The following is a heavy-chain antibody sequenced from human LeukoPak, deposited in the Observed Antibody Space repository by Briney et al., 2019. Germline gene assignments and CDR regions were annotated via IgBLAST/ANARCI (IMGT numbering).Heavy chain of an antibody. CDR2: ISSDGRSN. J-gene: IGHJ6*02. D-gene: IGHD2-21*02. V-gene: IGHV3-30*18. CDR3: AKRRTALNYHYGIDV. CDR1: GFTFSSYG. Sequence: GGSLRLSCAASGFTFSSYGMHWVRQAPGKGLEWVAIISSDGRSNYYADSVKGRFTISRDTSQNTLYLQMNSLRTEDTAVYYCAKRRTALNYHYGIDVWGHGTTVTVSS.